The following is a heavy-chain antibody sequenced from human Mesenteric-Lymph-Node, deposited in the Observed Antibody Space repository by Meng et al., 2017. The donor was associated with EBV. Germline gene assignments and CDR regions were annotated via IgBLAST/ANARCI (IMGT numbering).Heavy chain of an antibody. J-gene: IGHJ4*02. CDR3: ARGPLAFGGVFVQF. CDR1: DDTFSSYS. V-gene: IGHV4-34*01. CDR2: INYGGST. D-gene: IGHD3-16*02. Sequence: QRQLHQWGAGLLKPSETLSLTCAVYDDTFSSYSWTWIRQPPGKGLEWIGEINYGGSTNYSPSLKSRVTISLDTSNNQFSLKLTSVTAADTAVYYCARGPLAFGGVFVQFWGQGTLVTVSS.